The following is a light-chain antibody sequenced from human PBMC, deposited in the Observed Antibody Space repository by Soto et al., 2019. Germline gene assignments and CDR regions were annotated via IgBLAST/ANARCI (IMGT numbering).Light chain of an antibody. CDR1: SSDVGGYKY. J-gene: IGLJ2*01. CDR2: EVT. CDR3: TSYTSSTPVI. Sequence: QSALTQPASVSGFPGQSITISCTGTSSDVGGYKYVSWYQQHPDKAPKLMIYEVTNRPSGVSNRFSGSKSGNTASLTISGLQAEDEAEYYCTSYTSSTPVIFGGGTKLTVL. V-gene: IGLV2-14*01.